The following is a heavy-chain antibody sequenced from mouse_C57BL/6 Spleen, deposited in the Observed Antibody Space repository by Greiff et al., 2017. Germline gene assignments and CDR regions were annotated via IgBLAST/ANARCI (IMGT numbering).Heavy chain of an antibody. J-gene: IGHJ4*01. CDR3: TRVRYYYGSRDYYAMDY. D-gene: IGHD1-1*01. CDR2: ISSGGDYI. Sequence: EVKLVESGEGLVKPGGSLKLSCAASGFTFSSYAMSWVRQTPEKRLEWVAYISSGGDYIYYADTVKGRFTISRDNARNTRYLQMSSLKSEDTAMYYCTRVRYYYGSRDYYAMDYWGQGTSVTVSS. V-gene: IGHV5-9-1*02. CDR1: GFTFSSYA.